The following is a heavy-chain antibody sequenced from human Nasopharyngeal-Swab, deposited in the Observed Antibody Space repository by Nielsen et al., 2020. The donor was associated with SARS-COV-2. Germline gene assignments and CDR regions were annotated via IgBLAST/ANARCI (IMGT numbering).Heavy chain of an antibody. J-gene: IGHJ6*02. Sequence: VRQMPGKGLEWMGIIYPGDSDTRYSPSFQGQVTISADKSISTAYLQWSSLKASDTAMYYCARDSCSGGSCSPLGYYGMDVWGQGTTVTVS. CDR2: IYPGDSDT. D-gene: IGHD2-15*01. V-gene: IGHV5-51*01. CDR3: ARDSCSGGSCSPLGYYGMDV.